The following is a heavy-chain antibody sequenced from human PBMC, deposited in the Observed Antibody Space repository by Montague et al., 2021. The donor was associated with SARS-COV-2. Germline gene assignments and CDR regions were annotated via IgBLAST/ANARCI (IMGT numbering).Heavy chain of an antibody. CDR3: ARLTAGYCSGGSCYWGTGFDY. D-gene: IGHD2-15*01. V-gene: IGHV4-31*03. J-gene: IGHJ4*02. Sequence: TLSLTCTVSGGSISSGGYYWSWLRQHPGKGLEWIGYIYYSGSTYYNPSLKSRVTISVDTSKNQFSLKLSSVTAADTAAYYCARLTAGYCSGGSCYWGTGFDYWGQGTLVTVSS. CDR2: IYYSGST. CDR1: GGSISSGGYY.